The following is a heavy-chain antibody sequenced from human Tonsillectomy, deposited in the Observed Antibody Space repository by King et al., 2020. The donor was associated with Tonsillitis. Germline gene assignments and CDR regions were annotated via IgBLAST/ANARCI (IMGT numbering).Heavy chain of an antibody. D-gene: IGHD2-15*01. CDR2: IRYDGSKK. CDR3: TKVADCSGGTCYLNYYYFGMDV. CDR1: EFTFSSYA. Sequence: VQLVESGGGVVQPGGSLRLSCAASEFTFSSYAMHWVRQPPGKGLEWVAFIRYDGSKKYYANSVKGRFTIARDNSKNTLYLQMNSLRAEDTALYYCTKVADCSGGTCYLNYYYFGMDVWGQGTTVTVSS. V-gene: IGHV3-30*02. J-gene: IGHJ6*02.